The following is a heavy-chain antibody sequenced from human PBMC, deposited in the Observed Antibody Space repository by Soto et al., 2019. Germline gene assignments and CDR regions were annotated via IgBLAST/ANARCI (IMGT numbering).Heavy chain of an antibody. CDR1: GFTFSSYS. V-gene: IGHV3-48*01. CDR3: ARVAAAAKYCYYYYMDV. D-gene: IGHD6-13*01. J-gene: IGHJ6*03. Sequence: GGSLRLSCAASGFTFSSYSMNWVRQAPGKGLEWVSYISSSSSTIYYADSVKGRFTISRDNAKNSLYLQMNSLRAEDTAVYYCARVAAAAKYCYYYYMDVWGKGTTVTVSS. CDR2: ISSSSSTI.